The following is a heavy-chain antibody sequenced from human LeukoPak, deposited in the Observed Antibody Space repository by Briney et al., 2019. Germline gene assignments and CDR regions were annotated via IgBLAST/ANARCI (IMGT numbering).Heavy chain of an antibody. V-gene: IGHV4-34*01. CDR3: ARGRSGWYFGQDY. CDR1: GGSFSGYY. D-gene: IGHD6-19*01. J-gene: IGHJ4*02. Sequence: SETLSLTCAVYGGSFSGYYWSWIRQPPGKGLEWIGEINRSGSTNYNPSLKSRVTISVDTSKNQFSLKLSSVTAADTAVYYCARGRSGWYFGQDYWGQGTLVTVSP. CDR2: INRSGST.